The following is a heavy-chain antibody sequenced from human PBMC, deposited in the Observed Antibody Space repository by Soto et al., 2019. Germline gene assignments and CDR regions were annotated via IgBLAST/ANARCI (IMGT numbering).Heavy chain of an antibody. D-gene: IGHD3-16*01. CDR2: IIPVFDKA. J-gene: IGHJ3*01. Sequence: QVQLVQSGADVKKPGSSVKVSCKTSGGSFGSSAISWVRQAPAQGLEWMGEIIPVFDKANYAQNFQGRLTNNADERTGTVFMELSSLRSEDKAVYFGARLRRDWGDAFELWGLGTVVTVSS. CDR1: GGSFGSSA. CDR3: ARLRRDWGDAFEL. V-gene: IGHV1-69*01.